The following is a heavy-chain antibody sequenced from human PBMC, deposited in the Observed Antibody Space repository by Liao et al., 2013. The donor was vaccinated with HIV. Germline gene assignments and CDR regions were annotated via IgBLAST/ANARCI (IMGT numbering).Heavy chain of an antibody. CDR3: ARGRGRRYFGVGDAFDI. V-gene: IGHV4-34*01. Sequence: QVQLQESGPGLVKPSETLSLTCAVYGGSFSGYYWTWIRQPPGMGLEWIGEINHSGNTNYNPSLKSRVTISADTSKNQLSLNLRSVTAADTAVYYCARGRGRRYFGVGDAFDIWGQGTMVTVSS. D-gene: IGHD3-9*01. CDR1: GGSFSGYY. CDR2: INHSGNT. J-gene: IGHJ3*02.